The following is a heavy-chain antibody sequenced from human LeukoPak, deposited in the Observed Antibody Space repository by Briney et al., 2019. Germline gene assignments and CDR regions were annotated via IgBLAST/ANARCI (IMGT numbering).Heavy chain of an antibody. J-gene: IGHJ1*01. CDR3: ARGSAYGSGSRYFQH. CDR1: GGSFSGYY. Sequence: SEVLSLTCAVYGGSFSGYYWSWIRQPPGKGLEWIGEINHSGSTNYNPSLRSRVTISVDTSKNQFSLKLSSVTAADTAVYYCARGSAYGSGSRYFQHWGQGTLVTVSS. CDR2: INHSGST. V-gene: IGHV4-34*01. D-gene: IGHD3-10*01.